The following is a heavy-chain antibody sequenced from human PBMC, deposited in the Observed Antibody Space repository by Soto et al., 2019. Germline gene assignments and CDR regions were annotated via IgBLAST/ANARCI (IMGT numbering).Heavy chain of an antibody. CDR2: INAANGDT. D-gene: IGHD6-13*01. CDR1: GYTFTSYG. CDR3: VRRHVSATGIDWFDP. Sequence: ASVKVSCKASGYTFTSYGIHWVRQAPGQRLEWMGWINAANGDTKYSPKFQGRVTITRDTSASTAYMELSSLRSEDTAVYYCVRRHVSATGIDWFDPWGQGTLVTVS. J-gene: IGHJ5*02. V-gene: IGHV1-3*01.